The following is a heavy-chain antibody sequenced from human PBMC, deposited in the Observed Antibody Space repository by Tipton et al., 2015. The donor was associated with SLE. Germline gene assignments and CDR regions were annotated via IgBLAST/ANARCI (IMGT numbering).Heavy chain of an antibody. Sequence: SLRLSCAASGFTFSSYGMHWVRQAPGKGLEWVAVIWYDGSNKYYADSVKGRFTISRDNSKNTLYLQMNSLRAEDTALYYCASQQSYYYAMDVWGQGTTVTASS. CDR3: ASQQSYYYAMDV. D-gene: IGHD6-13*01. V-gene: IGHV3-33*08. CDR2: IWYDGSNK. CDR1: GFTFSSYG. J-gene: IGHJ6*02.